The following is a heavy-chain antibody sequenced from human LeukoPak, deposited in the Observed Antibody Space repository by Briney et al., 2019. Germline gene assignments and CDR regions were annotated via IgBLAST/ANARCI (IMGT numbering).Heavy chain of an antibody. CDR3: AKDPPSSGWLYYFDY. J-gene: IGHJ4*02. Sequence: GGSLRLSCAASGFTFSSYAMSWVRQAPGKGLEWVSAISGSGGSTYYADSVKGRFTISRDNSKNTLYLQMNSLRAEDTAVYYRAKDPPSSGWLYYFDYWGQGTLVTVSS. V-gene: IGHV3-23*01. CDR1: GFTFSSYA. D-gene: IGHD6-19*01. CDR2: ISGSGGST.